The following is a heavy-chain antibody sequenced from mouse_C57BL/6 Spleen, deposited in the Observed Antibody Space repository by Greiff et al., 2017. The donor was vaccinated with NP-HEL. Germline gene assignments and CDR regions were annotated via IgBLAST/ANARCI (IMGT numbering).Heavy chain of an antibody. CDR3: AKGTGSPFAY. D-gene: IGHD1-1*01. J-gene: IGHJ3*01. V-gene: IGHV1-59*01. Sequence: VQLQQPGAELVRPGTSVKLSCKASGYTFTSYWMHWVKQRPGQGLEWIGVIDPSDSYTNYNQKFKGKATLTVDTSSSTAYMQLSSLTSEDSAVYYCAKGTGSPFAYWGQGTLVTVSA. CDR2: IDPSDSYT. CDR1: GYTFTSYW.